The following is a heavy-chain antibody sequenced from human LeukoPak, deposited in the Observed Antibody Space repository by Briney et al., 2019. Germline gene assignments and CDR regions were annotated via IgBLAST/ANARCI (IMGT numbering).Heavy chain of an antibody. CDR1: GFSFSSFE. J-gene: IGHJ4*02. CDR2: ISSSSIT. Sequence: GGSLRLSCVVSGFSFSSFEMNWVRQAPGKGLEWVSCISSSSITLYADSVKGRFTISRDNARDSLYLQMNSLRAEDTAVYYCARSLSGYITDPFFDQWGQGALVTVSS. V-gene: IGHV3-48*03. D-gene: IGHD5-12*01. CDR3: ARSLSGYITDPFFDQ.